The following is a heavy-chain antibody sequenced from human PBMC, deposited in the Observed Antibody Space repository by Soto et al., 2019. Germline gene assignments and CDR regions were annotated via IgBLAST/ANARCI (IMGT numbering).Heavy chain of an antibody. CDR3: ARGDATKIVVTTYYAMDA. J-gene: IGHJ6*02. CDR1: GGSLSNYG. V-gene: IGHV1-69*12. CDR2: IIPVFGTP. Sequence: QVQLVQSGAEVKKPGSSVKVSCKASGGSLSNYGISWVRQAPGQGLEWMGAIIPVFGTPNYAQKFQDRVTITADESTTTVYREVRSLTSEDTAVYYCARGDATKIVVTTYYAMDAWGQGTPVTVSS. D-gene: IGHD3-22*01.